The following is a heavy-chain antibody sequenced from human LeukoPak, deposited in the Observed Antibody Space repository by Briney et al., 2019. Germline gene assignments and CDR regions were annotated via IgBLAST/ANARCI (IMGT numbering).Heavy chain of an antibody. J-gene: IGHJ4*02. Sequence: GGSLRLSCVASGFTFSNAWMTWVRQAPGKGLEWVGRIRSKTDGGTTDYAAPVKGRFTISRDDSKNTLYLQMNSLKTEDTAVYYCTTRAHYVSGSYIFDYWGQGTLVTVSS. V-gene: IGHV3-15*01. CDR1: GFTFSNAW. CDR2: IRSKTDGGTT. D-gene: IGHD3-10*01. CDR3: TTRAHYVSGSYIFDY.